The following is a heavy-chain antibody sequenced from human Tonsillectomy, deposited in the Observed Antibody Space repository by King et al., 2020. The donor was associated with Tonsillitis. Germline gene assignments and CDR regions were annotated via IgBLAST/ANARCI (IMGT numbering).Heavy chain of an antibody. V-gene: IGHV3-7*01. CDR2: IHPHGRET. CDR3: ARDATRGGDFDY. Sequence: VQLVESGGALVQPGGSLGLSCAASGFNFGNYWMAWVRQAPGEGLEWVALIHPHGRETYYVDSVKEQFTISRDNAKDSLYLQMNSLGVEDTAVYFFARDATRGGDFDYWGQGTLVTVSS. CDR1: GFNFGNYW. J-gene: IGHJ4*02. D-gene: IGHD1-26*01.